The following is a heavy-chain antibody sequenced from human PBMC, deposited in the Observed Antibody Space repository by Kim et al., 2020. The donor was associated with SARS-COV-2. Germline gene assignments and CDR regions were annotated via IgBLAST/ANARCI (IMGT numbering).Heavy chain of an antibody. J-gene: IGHJ4*02. D-gene: IGHD6-13*01. CDR3: ARLEASSPDY. CDR2: GNP. V-gene: IGHV7-4-1*02. Sequence: GNPTYAQGLTGRFVFSLDTSVSTAYLQISSLKAEDTAVYYCARLEASSPDYWGQGTRVTVSS.